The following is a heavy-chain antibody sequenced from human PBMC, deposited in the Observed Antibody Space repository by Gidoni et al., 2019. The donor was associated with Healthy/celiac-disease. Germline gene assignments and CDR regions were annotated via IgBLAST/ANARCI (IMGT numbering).Heavy chain of an antibody. CDR1: GGSFSGYY. D-gene: IGHD3-22*01. V-gene: IGHV4-34*01. Sequence: QVQLQQWGAGLLKPSETLSLTCAVYGGSFSGYYWSWIRQPPGKGLEWIGEINHSGSTNYNPSLKSRVTISVDTSKNQFSLKLSSVTAADTAVYYCARVTISSGRPAYYFDYWGQGTLVTVSS. CDR3: ARVTISSGRPAYYFDY. CDR2: INHSGST. J-gene: IGHJ4*02.